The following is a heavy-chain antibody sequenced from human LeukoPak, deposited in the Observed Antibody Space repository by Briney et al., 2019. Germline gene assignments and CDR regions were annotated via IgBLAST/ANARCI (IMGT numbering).Heavy chain of an antibody. V-gene: IGHV3-53*01. CDR2: IYNVGTT. Sequence: HPGGSLRLSCAASGFTVSSNYMTWVRQAPGKGLEWVSVIYNVGTTYYADSLKGRFTISRDNSKNTLYLQINSLRADDTAVYYCARIPAGYGVDSGGHWGQGTLVTVSS. CDR3: ARIPAGYGVDSGGH. D-gene: IGHD2-21*02. CDR1: GFTVSSNY. J-gene: IGHJ4*02.